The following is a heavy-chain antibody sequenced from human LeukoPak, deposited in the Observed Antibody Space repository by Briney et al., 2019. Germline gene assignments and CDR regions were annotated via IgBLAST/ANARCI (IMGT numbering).Heavy chain of an antibody. V-gene: IGHV1-69*05. CDR3: ARDGYCSNGVCYPRFDP. CDR2: IIPIFGTA. Sequence: SVKVSCKASGGTFSSYAIRWVRQAPGQGLEWMGRIIPIFGTANYAQKVQGRVTITTDESTSTAYMELSSLRSEDTAVYYCARDGYCSNGVCYPRFDPWGQGTLVTVSS. CDR1: GGTFSSYA. D-gene: IGHD2-8*01. J-gene: IGHJ5*02.